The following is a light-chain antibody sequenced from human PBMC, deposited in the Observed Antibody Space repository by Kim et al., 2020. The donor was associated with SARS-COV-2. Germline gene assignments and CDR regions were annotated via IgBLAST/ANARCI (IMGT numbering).Light chain of an antibody. CDR2: GKN. CDR1: SLRSYY. J-gene: IGLJ2*01. CDR3: NSRDSNDNVV. Sequence: VALGQTVRITCQGDSLRSYYATWYQQKPGQAPIVVIYGKNNRPSGIPDRFSGSSSGNTASLTITGTQAGDEADYYCNSRDSNDNVVFGGGTKLTIL. V-gene: IGLV3-19*01.